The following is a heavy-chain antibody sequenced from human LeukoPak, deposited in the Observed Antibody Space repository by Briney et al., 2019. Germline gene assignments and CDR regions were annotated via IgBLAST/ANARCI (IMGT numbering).Heavy chain of an antibody. CDR2: ISSSSSYI. CDR1: GFTFSSYS. Sequence: PGGSLRLSCAASGFTFSSYSMNWVRQAPGKGLEWVSSISSSSSYIYYADSVKGRFTISRDNAKNSLYLQMNSLRAEDTAVYYCARASSGWYGRANDYWGQGTLVTVSS. CDR3: ARASSGWYGRANDY. V-gene: IGHV3-21*04. D-gene: IGHD6-19*01. J-gene: IGHJ4*02.